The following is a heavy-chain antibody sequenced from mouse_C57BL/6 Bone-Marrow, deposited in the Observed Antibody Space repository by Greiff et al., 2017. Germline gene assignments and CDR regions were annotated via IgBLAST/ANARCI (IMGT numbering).Heavy chain of an antibody. CDR1: GYTFTSYW. V-gene: IGHV1-69*01. CDR2: IDPSDSYT. D-gene: IGHD2-12*01. CDR3: ARDDYTKGAMDY. Sequence: VQLQQSGAELVMPGASVKLSCKASGYTFTSYWMHWVKQRPGQGLEWIGEIDPSDSYTNYNQKFKGKSTLTVDKSSSTAYMQLSSLTSEDSAVYYCARDDYTKGAMDYWGQGTSVTVSS. J-gene: IGHJ4*01.